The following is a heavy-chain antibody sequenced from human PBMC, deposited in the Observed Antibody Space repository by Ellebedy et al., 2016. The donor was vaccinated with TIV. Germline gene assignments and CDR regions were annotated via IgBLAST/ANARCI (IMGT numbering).Heavy chain of an antibody. J-gene: IGHJ4*02. V-gene: IGHV1-8*01. CDR2: MNPNSGDT. CDR1: GYTFTSYT. CDR3: AREGGRGYGEIDD. Sequence: AASVKVSCKSSGYTFTSYTIHWARQASGQGLEWMGWMNPNSGDTGYSLKFQGRVTMTTNRSVSTAYMELLSLASDDTAMYYWAREGGRGYGEIDDWGQGTLVTVSS. D-gene: IGHD4-17*01.